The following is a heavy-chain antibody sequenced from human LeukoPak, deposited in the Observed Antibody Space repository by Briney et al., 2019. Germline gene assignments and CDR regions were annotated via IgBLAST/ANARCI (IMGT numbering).Heavy chain of an antibody. CDR1: GFTFSTYG. CDR2: IYYSGTT. D-gene: IGHD3-10*01. Sequence: LRLSCAASGFTFSTYGMHWVRQAPGKGLEWIGSIYYSGTTYYNPSLQSRVTISIDTSKSQFSLKLSSVTAADTAVFYCARHYGSGTYKRLDSWGQGTLVTVSS. CDR3: ARHYGSGTYKRLDS. J-gene: IGHJ4*02. V-gene: IGHV4-39*07.